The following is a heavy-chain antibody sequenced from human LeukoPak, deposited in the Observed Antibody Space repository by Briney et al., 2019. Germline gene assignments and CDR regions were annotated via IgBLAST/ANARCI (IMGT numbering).Heavy chain of an antibody. V-gene: IGHV3-74*01. J-gene: IGHJ4*02. CDR3: AKKSSPLDY. CDR1: GFNFASHW. Sequence: GGSLRLSRAASGFNFASHWMHWVRQTPGKGLVWVSRINSGGSGTSYADSVEGRFTISRDNAKNTLYLQMNSLRAEDTAVYYCAKKSSPLDYWGQGTLVTVSS. D-gene: IGHD6-19*01. CDR2: INSGGSGT.